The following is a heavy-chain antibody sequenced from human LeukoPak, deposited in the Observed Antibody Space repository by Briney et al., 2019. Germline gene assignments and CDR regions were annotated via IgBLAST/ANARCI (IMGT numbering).Heavy chain of an antibody. CDR2: LYYSGNS. V-gene: IGHV4-59*01. CDR1: GDSLSGYY. J-gene: IGHJ4*02. Sequence: PSETLSLTRTVSGDSLSGYYWTWIRQPPGKGLEWIGYLYYSGNSIYNPSLKSRVTLSVDTAKNQFSLKLNSVTAADTAVYYCARRRVLPPGYYFDNWGQGTLVTVSS. CDR3: ARRRVLPPGYYFDN. D-gene: IGHD4/OR15-4a*01.